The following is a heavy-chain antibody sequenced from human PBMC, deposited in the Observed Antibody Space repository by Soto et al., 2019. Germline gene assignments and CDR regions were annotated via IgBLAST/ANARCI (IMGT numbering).Heavy chain of an antibody. J-gene: IGHJ5*02. CDR2: IYYSGST. CDR3: ARDWVSRFRNWFDP. V-gene: IGHV4-31*03. Sequence: QVQLQESGPGLVKPSQTLSLTCTVSGGSISSGGYYWSWIRQHPGKGLEWIGYIYYSGSTYYNPSLKSRVTISVDTSKNQFSPKLSSVTAADTAVYYCARDWVSRFRNWFDPWGQGTLVTVSS. D-gene: IGHD6-13*01. CDR1: GGSISSGGYY.